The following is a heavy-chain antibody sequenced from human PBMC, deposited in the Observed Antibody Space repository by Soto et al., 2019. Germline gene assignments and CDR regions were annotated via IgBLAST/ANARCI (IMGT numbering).Heavy chain of an antibody. CDR1: CYTFINYD. CDR2: MNPGSGKT. Sequence: SVKESFKASCYTFINYDISWVRQATGQGLEWMGWMNPGSGKTGYANKFQGRVTMTRDASTSTAHLELSSLTSEDTDVYYCARMASSGTLNWFDPWGQGTPVTVSS. V-gene: IGHV1-8*02. CDR3: ARMASSGTLNWFDP. J-gene: IGHJ5*02.